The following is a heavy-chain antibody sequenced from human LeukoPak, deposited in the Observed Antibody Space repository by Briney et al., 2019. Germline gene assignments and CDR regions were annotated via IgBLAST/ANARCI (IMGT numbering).Heavy chain of an antibody. V-gene: IGHV3-64*02. Sequence: GGSLRLSCAASGFTFSNYAMHSIRQAPGKGLEYVSAVSSNGGSTYYADSVKGRFTIPRDNSKNTLYLQMGSLRAEDMAVYYCARRGSYWHFDYWGQGTLVTVSS. D-gene: IGHD1-26*01. CDR1: GFTFSNYA. CDR3: ARRGSYWHFDY. CDR2: VSSNGGST. J-gene: IGHJ4*02.